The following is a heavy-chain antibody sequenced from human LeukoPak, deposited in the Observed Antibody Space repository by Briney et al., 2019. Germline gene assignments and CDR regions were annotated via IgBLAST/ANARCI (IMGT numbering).Heavy chain of an antibody. J-gene: IGHJ6*03. V-gene: IGHV3-30*18. CDR2: ISYDGSNK. CDR3: AKDRVYYYGSGSYEDYYYYMDV. CDR1: GFTFSSYG. Sequence: GGSLRLSCAASGFTFSSYGMHWVRQAPGEGLEWVAVISYDGSNKYDADSVKGRFTISGDNSKNTLYLQMNSLRAEDTAVYYCAKDRVYYYGSGSYEDYYYYMDVWGKGTTVTVSS. D-gene: IGHD3-10*01.